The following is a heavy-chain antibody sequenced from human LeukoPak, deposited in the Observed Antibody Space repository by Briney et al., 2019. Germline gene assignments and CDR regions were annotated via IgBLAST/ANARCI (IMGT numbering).Heavy chain of an antibody. D-gene: IGHD4-17*01. CDR1: GGSISSYY. CDR3: ARGDYFLDY. V-gene: IGHV4-59*01. CDR2: IYYSGST. Sequence: PSETLSLTCAVYGGSISSYYWSWIRQPPGKGLEWIGYIYYSGSTNYNPSLKSRLTISVDTSKNQFSLKLSSVTAADTAVYYCARGDYFLDYWGQGTLVTVSS. J-gene: IGHJ4*02.